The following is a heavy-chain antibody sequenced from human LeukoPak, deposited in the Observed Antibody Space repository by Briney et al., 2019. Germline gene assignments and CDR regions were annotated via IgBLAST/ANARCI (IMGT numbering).Heavy chain of an antibody. CDR1: GGSITSSSYY. Sequence: SETLSLTCTVSGGSITSSSYYWGWIRQPPGKGLEWIGSISYSGGTYYNPSLKSRITISVDTSKNQFSLKLSSVTAADTAVYYCARQARHSGFTFNWGQGTLVTVSS. CDR3: ARQARHSGFTFN. V-gene: IGHV4-39*01. D-gene: IGHD3-16*01. CDR2: ISYSGGT. J-gene: IGHJ4*02.